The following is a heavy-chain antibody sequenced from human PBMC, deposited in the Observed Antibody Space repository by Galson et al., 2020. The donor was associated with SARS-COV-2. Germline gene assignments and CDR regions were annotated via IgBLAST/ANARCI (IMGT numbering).Heavy chain of an antibody. CDR2: ISYTGST. CDR3: ARRKYYNYYMDV. Sequence: SETLSLTCTVSGGSISTSSDYWGWIRQPPGKGLEWIGTISYTGSTYYNPSLKSRVFISVDTSKNQFSLTLSSVTAADTGVYYCARRKYYNYYMDVWGKGTTVTIS. V-gene: IGHV4-39*01. J-gene: IGHJ6*03. CDR1: GGSISTSSDY.